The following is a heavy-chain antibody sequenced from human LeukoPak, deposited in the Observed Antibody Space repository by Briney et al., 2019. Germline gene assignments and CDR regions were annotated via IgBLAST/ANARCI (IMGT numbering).Heavy chain of an antibody. CDR2: IYWNDDK. Sequence: SGPTLVNPTQTLTLTCTFSGFSLSTSGVGVGWIRQPPGKALEWLALIYWNDDKRYSPSLKSRLTITKDTSKNQVVLTMTNMDPVDTATYYCAHRRGYSSSWYPPRFDYWGQGTLVTVSS. J-gene: IGHJ4*02. D-gene: IGHD6-13*01. CDR3: AHRRGYSSSWYPPRFDY. CDR1: GFSLSTSGVG. V-gene: IGHV2-5*01.